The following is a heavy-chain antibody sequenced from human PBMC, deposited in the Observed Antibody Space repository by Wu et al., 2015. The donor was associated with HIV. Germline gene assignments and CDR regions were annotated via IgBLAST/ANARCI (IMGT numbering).Heavy chain of an antibody. J-gene: IGHJ6*03. CDR1: GYTFTGYY. V-gene: IGHV1-2*02. CDR2: INPNSGGT. Sequence: QVQLVQSGAEVKKPGASVKVSCKASGYTFTGYYMHWVRQAPGQGLEWMGWINPNSGGTNYAQKFQGRVTMTRDTSISTAYMELSRLRSDDTAVYYCARELVWFGETPRGYMDVWGKGDHGHRLL. CDR3: ARELVWFGETPRGYMDV. D-gene: IGHD3-10*01.